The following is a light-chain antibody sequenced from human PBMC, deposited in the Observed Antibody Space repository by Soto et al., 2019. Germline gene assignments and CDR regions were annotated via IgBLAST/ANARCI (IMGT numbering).Light chain of an antibody. CDR3: QHYYNWPWT. J-gene: IGKJ1*01. Sequence: DIQMTQSPSTLSASVGGRVAITCRASQSISSWLAWYQQKPGKAPKLLIYQASSLESGVPSRFTGGGSGTEFTLTISSLQPDDFATYYCQHYYNWPWTFGQGTKVDIK. V-gene: IGKV1-5*03. CDR2: QAS. CDR1: QSISSW.